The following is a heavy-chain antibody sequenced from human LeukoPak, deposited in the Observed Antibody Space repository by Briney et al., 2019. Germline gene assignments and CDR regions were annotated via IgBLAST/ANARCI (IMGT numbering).Heavy chain of an antibody. D-gene: IGHD1-26*01. J-gene: IGHJ4*02. CDR2: ISSSGSTI. CDR1: GFTFSDYY. Sequence: GGSLRLSCAASGFTFSDYYMSWIRQAPGKGLEWVSYISSSGSTIYYADSVKGRFTISRDNSKKTLYLQMNSLRAEDTALYYCAKDMYTGSYYGSSDWGQGTLVTVSS. CDR3: AKDMYTGSYYGSSD. V-gene: IGHV3-11*01.